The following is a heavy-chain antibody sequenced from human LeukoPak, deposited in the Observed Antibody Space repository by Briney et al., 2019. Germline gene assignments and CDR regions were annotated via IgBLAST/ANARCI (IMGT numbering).Heavy chain of an antibody. V-gene: IGHV3-66*01. Sequence: PGGSLRLSCAASKSNLNSYWMNWVRQAPGKGLEWVSVIYSGGSTYYADSVKGRFTISRDNSKNTLYLQMNSLRAEDTAVYYCARDRGGPYTYWGQGTLVTVSS. CDR2: IYSGGST. J-gene: IGHJ4*02. CDR1: KSNLNSYW. D-gene: IGHD3-16*01. CDR3: ARDRGGPYTY.